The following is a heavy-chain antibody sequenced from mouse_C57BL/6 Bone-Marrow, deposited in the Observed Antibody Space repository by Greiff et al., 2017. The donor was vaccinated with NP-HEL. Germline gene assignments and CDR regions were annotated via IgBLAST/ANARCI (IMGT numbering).Heavy chain of an antibody. D-gene: IGHD1-1*01. CDR2: INPNNGGT. CDR3: AANYYGSRNYAMDY. CDR1: GYTFTDYY. Sequence: VQLQQSGPELVKPGASVKISCKASGYTFTDYYMNWVKQSHGKSLEWIGDINPNNGGTSYNQKFKGKATLTVDKSSSTAYMELRSLTSEDSAVYYCAANYYGSRNYAMDYWGQGTSVTVSS. J-gene: IGHJ4*01. V-gene: IGHV1-26*01.